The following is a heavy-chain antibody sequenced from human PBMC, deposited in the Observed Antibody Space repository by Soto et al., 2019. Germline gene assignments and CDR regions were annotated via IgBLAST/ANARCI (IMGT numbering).Heavy chain of an antibody. J-gene: IGHJ3*02. D-gene: IGHD2-21*02. CDR1: GFTFSSYA. Sequence: PGGSLRLSCAASGFTFSSYAMHWVRQAPGKGLEWVAVISYDGSNKYYADSVKGRFTISRDNSKNTLYLQMNSLRAEDTAVYYCARDSAVIVVVTGVPGDAFDIWGQGTMVTVSS. V-gene: IGHV3-30-3*01. CDR3: ARDSAVIVVVTGVPGDAFDI. CDR2: ISYDGSNK.